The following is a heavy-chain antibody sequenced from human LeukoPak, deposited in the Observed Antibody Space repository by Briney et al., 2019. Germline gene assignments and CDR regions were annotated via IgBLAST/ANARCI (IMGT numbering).Heavy chain of an antibody. CDR3: ARGGQGRIAVADGGFDY. Sequence: SETLSLTCTVSGDSISGSSDYWGWIRQPPGKGLEWIGSIYYSGSTYYNPSLMSRVTISVDTSKNQFSLKLSSVTAADTAVYYCARGGQGRIAVADGGFDYWGQGTLVTVSS. V-gene: IGHV4-39*07. D-gene: IGHD6-19*01. CDR2: IYYSGST. J-gene: IGHJ4*02. CDR1: GDSISGSSDY.